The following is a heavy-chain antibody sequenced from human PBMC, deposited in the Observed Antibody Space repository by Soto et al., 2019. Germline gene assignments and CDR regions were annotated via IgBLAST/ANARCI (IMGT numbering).Heavy chain of an antibody. CDR1: GGSVSSGSYY. D-gene: IGHD6-13*01. V-gene: IGHV4-61*01. J-gene: IGHJ4*02. CDR3: ARTLYSSCSPLDY. CDR2: VYYSGST. Sequence: SETLSLTCTVSGGSVSSGSYYWSWIRQPPGKGLEWIGYVYYSGSTNYNPSLKSRVTISVDTSKNQFSLKLSSVTAADTAVYYCARTLYSSCSPLDYWGQGTLVTVSS.